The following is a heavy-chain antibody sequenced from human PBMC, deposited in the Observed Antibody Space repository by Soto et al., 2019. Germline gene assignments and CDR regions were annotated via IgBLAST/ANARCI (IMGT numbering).Heavy chain of an antibody. CDR3: ARSTRITDCSSTSCYVFGWELGY. Sequence: GGSLRLSCAASGFTFSSYWMHWVRQAPGKGLVWVSRINSDGSSTSYADSVKGRFTISRDNAKNTLYLQMNSLRAEDTAVYYCARSTRITDCSSTSCYVFGWELGYWGQGTLVTVSS. V-gene: IGHV3-74*01. CDR1: GFTFSSYW. J-gene: IGHJ4*02. D-gene: IGHD2-2*01. CDR2: INSDGSST.